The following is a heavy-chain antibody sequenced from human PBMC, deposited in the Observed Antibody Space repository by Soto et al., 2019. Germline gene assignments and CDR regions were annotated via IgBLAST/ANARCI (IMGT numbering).Heavy chain of an antibody. CDR1: GFTFSDYY. J-gene: IGHJ6*02. D-gene: IGHD2-8*02. V-gene: IGHV3-11*05. CDR2: ISSRSSYT. CDR3: ARGPIGLVPTLGYYYGMEV. Sequence: QVQLVESGGGLVKPGGSLRLSCAASGFTFSDYYMSWIRQAPGKGLEWVSYISSRSSYTNYADSVKGRFTISRDNAKNSLYLQRNSLRAEDTAVYYCARGPIGLVPTLGYYYGMEVWGQGTTVTVSS.